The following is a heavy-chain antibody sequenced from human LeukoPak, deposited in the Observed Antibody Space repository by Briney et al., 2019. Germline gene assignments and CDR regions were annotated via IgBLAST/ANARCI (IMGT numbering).Heavy chain of an antibody. V-gene: IGHV4-39*01. CDR1: GGSISGSSYY. CDR2: IYYSGST. Sequence: PSETLSLTCTVSGGSISGSSYYWGWIRQPPGKGLEWIGSIYYSGSTYYNPSLKSRVTISVDTSKNQFSLKLSSVTAADTAVYYCARHPAPTVVTPPEPDYWGQGTLVTVSS. CDR3: ARHPAPTVVTPPEPDY. D-gene: IGHD4-23*01. J-gene: IGHJ4*02.